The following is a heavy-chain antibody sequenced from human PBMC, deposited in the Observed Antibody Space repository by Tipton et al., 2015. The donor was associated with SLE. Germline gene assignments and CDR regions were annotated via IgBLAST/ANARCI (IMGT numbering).Heavy chain of an antibody. J-gene: IGHJ3*02. CDR1: GYSFTNYW. CDR3: ARAKGFPNAFDI. V-gene: IGHV5-51*03. CDR2: IYPGDSDA. Sequence: QLVQSGAEVKKPGESLKISCKGSGYSFTNYWLGWVRQMPGKGLDWVGIIYPGDSDARYSPSFQGHVTISVDKSTSTAYLQWSNLKASDSARFYCARAKGFPNAFDIWGQGTMVTVSS.